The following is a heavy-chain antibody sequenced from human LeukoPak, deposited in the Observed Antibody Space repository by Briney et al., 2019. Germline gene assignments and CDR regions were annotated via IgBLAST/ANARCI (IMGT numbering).Heavy chain of an antibody. Sequence: GASVKVSCKTLGYTFITSSIYWVRQAPGRRLEWLGWITVASGNTRYSENLQGRVTLTRDTSANTAYMELHNLKFEDTAVYYCVGGSLGYWGQGTLVTVSP. V-gene: IGHV1-3*01. CDR1: GYTFITSS. CDR3: VGGSLGY. CDR2: ITVASGNT. J-gene: IGHJ4*02.